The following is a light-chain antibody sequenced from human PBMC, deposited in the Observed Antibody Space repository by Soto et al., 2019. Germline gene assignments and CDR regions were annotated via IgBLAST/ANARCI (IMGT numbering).Light chain of an antibody. CDR2: AAS. Sequence: AIRMTQSPSSLSASTGDRVTITCRASQGISSYLAWYQQKPGKAPKLLIYAASTLQSGVPSRFSGSGSGTDFTLTISCLQSEDSAVYYCQQRSNWPPIITFGGG. CDR3: QQRSNWPPIIT. CDR1: QGISSY. J-gene: IGKJ4*01. V-gene: IGKV1-8*01.